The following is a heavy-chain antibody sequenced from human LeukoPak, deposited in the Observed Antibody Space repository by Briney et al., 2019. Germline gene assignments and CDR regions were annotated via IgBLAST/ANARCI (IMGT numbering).Heavy chain of an antibody. Sequence: GGSLRLSCAASGFTFSSYGMHWVRQAPGKGLEWVAFIRYVGSNKYYADSVKGRFTISRDNSKNTLYLHMNSLRAEDTAVYYCAKDQGVLMAIVVVPFDYWGQGTPVTVSS. J-gene: IGHJ4*02. CDR2: IRYVGSNK. CDR3: AKDQGVLMAIVVVPFDY. D-gene: IGHD3-22*01. V-gene: IGHV3-30*02. CDR1: GFTFSSYG.